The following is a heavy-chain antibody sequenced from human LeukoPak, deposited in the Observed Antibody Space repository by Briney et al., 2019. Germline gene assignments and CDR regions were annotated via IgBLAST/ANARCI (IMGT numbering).Heavy chain of an antibody. V-gene: IGHV4-59*12. D-gene: IGHD6-19*01. J-gene: IGHJ4*02. CDR2: IYYSGST. Sequence: PSETLSLTCTVSGGSISSYYWSWIRQPPGKGLEWIGYIYYSGSTYYNPSLKSRVTISVDTSKNQFSLKLSSVTAADTAVYYCARDRGEQWLGEYYFDYWGQGTLVTVSS. CDR1: GGSISSYY. CDR3: ARDRGEQWLGEYYFDY.